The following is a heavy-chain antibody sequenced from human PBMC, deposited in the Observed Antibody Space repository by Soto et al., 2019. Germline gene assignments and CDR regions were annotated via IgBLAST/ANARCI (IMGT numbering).Heavy chain of an antibody. D-gene: IGHD6-19*01. CDR1: GGTFSSYT. J-gene: IGHJ4*02. V-gene: IGHV1-69*02. CDR2: IIPILGIA. CDR3: ARFSGIAVARSDY. Sequence: SVKVSCKASGGTFSSYTISWVRQAPGQGLEWMGRIIPILGIANYAQKFQGRVTITADKSTSTAYMELSSLRSEDTAVYYCARFSGIAVARSDYWGQGTQVTVSS.